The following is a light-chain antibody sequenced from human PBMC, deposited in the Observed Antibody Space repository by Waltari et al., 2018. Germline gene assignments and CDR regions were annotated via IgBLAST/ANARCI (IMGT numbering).Light chain of an antibody. J-gene: IGKJ3*01. Sequence: EMVMPQSPATLSVSPGERATISCRASQSVGSNLAWYQQKPGQAPRLLIYGTSTRATGIPARFSGSGSGTEFTLTISSLQSEDFAVYYCQQYDNWPLFTFGPGTNVDIK. CDR3: QQYDNWPLFT. CDR1: QSVGSN. V-gene: IGKV3-15*01. CDR2: GTS.